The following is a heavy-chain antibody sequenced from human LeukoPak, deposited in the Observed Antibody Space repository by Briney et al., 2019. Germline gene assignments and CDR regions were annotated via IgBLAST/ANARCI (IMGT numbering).Heavy chain of an antibody. V-gene: IGHV4-34*01. CDR2: INHSGIT. D-gene: IGHD6-13*01. Sequence: SETLSLTCAVYGESLRGYYWTWIRQPPGKGLEWIGEINHSGITHYNPSLKSRATISVDTSKNQFSLKVTSVTAADTAVYYCARERSSSSAKFTDYWGQGTLVTVSS. CDR1: GESLRGYY. CDR3: ARERSSSSAKFTDY. J-gene: IGHJ4*02.